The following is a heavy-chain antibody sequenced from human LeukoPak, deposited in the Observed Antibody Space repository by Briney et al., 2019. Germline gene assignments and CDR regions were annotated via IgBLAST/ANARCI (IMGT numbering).Heavy chain of an antibody. CDR3: ARGGYSYGRGVTHFDY. CDR2: IIPIFGTA. J-gene: IGHJ4*02. D-gene: IGHD5-18*01. Sequence: GSSVEVSCKASGGTFSSYAISWVRQAPGQGLEWMGRIIPIFGTANYAQKFQGRATITADKSTSTAYMELSSLRSEDTAVYYCARGGYSYGRGVTHFDYWGQGTLVTVSS. V-gene: IGHV1-69*06. CDR1: GGTFSSYA.